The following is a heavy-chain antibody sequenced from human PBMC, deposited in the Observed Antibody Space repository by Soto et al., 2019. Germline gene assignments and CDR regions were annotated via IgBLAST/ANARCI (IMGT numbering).Heavy chain of an antibody. Sequence: KPSETLSLTCAVYGGSFSGYYWSWIRQPPGKGLEWIGEINHSGSTNYNPSLKSRVTISVDTSKNQFSLKLSSVTAADTAVYYCARGSPMVRGVIDDYWGQGTLVTVSS. CDR2: INHSGST. CDR1: GGSFSGYY. V-gene: IGHV4-34*01. CDR3: ARGSPMVRGVIDDY. J-gene: IGHJ4*02. D-gene: IGHD3-10*01.